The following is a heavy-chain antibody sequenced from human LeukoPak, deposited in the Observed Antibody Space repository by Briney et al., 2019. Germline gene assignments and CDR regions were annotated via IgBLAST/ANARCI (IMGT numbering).Heavy chain of an antibody. CDR1: GFTFSSYW. V-gene: IGHV3-7*03. CDR2: INHNGNVN. J-gene: IGHJ6*02. CDR3: ARGGGLDV. D-gene: IGHD3-16*01. Sequence: GGSLRLSCAASGFTFSSYWMNWARQARGKGGEWVASINHNGNVNYYVDSVKGRFTISRDNAKNSLYLQMSNLRAEDTAVYFCARGGGLDVWGQGATVTVPS.